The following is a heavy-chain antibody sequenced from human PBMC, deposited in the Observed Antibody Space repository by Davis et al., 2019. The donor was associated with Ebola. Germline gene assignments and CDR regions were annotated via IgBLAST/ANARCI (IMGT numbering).Heavy chain of an antibody. D-gene: IGHD3-10*01. V-gene: IGHV3-30*18. CDR3: AKITSSGRIYYYYYGMDV. CDR1: GFTFSSYT. J-gene: IGHJ6*02. Sequence: GGSLRLSCAASGFTFSSYTMTWVRQAPGKGLEWVAVISYDGSNKYYADSVKGRFTISRDNSKNTLYLQMNSLRAEDTAVYYCAKITSSGRIYYYYYGMDVWGQGTTVTVSS. CDR2: ISYDGSNK.